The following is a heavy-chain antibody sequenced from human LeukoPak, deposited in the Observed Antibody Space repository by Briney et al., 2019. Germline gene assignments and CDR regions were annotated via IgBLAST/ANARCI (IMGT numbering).Heavy chain of an antibody. CDR1: GFTFTSYW. CDR3: VRKFATGD. J-gene: IGHJ4*02. CDR2: MNQDGSEK. Sequence: PGGSLRLSCAASGFTFTSYWMSWVRQAPGKGLEWVANMNQDGSEKYYVDSVKGRFTISRDNAKNTLYLRMNSLRVEDTAVYYCVRKFATGDWGQGTLVTVSS. V-gene: IGHV3-7*01. D-gene: IGHD1-14*01.